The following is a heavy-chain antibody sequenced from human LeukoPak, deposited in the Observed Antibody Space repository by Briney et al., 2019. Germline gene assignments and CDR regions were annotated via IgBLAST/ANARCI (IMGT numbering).Heavy chain of an antibody. CDR2: INTNTGNP. J-gene: IGHJ5*02. Sequence: ASVKVSCKASGYTFTSYAIVWVRQAPGQGLEWMGWINTNTGNPTYAQGFTGRFVFSLDTSVSTAYLQISSLKAEDTAVYYCARDPVSYGSGSYPNWFDPWGQGTLVTVSS. V-gene: IGHV7-4-1*02. CDR3: ARDPVSYGSGSYPNWFDP. CDR1: GYTFTSYA. D-gene: IGHD3-10*01.